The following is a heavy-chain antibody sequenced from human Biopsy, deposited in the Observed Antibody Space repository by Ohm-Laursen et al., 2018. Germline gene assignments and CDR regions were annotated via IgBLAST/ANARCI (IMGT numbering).Heavy chain of an antibody. J-gene: IGHJ4*02. CDR3: ARHGSQGYCTDGSCVDY. D-gene: IGHD2-15*01. CDR1: DKSINKYY. Sequence: TLSLTCTVTDKSINKYYWSWLRQPAGKGLEYIGRILFSGDTNPDYNPSLKSRVTMSVATSKNQFSLKRSSATAADTAVFYCARHGSQGYCTDGSCVDYWGQGALVTVSS. CDR2: ILFSGDT. V-gene: IGHV4-4*07.